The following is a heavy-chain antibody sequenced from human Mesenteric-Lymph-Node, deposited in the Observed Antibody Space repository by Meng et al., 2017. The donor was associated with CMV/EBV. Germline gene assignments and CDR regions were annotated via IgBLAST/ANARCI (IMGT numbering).Heavy chain of an antibody. Sequence: GESLKISCAASGFTFSDYYISWIRRAPGKGLEWVSYVSGSGTVIYYANSVKGRFTISRDNAKNSVYLQMNSLRGEDTAVYYCARGIAGSYYSGMDVWGQGTTVTV. J-gene: IGHJ6*02. CDR1: GFTFSDYY. CDR2: VSGSGTVI. D-gene: IGHD2-21*01. CDR3: ARGIAGSYYSGMDV. V-gene: IGHV3-11*01.